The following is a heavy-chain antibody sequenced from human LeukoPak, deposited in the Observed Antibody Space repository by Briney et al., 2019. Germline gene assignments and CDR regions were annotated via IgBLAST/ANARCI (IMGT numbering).Heavy chain of an antibody. CDR3: ARDADDFWSGYPDFDY. D-gene: IGHD3-3*01. Sequence: SETLSLTCTVSGGSISSYYWSWIRQPPGKGLEWIGSIYHSGSTYYNPSLKSRVTISVDTSKNQFSLKLSSVTAADTAVYYCARDADDFWSGYPDFDYWGQGTLVTVSS. V-gene: IGHV4-38-2*02. CDR2: IYHSGST. J-gene: IGHJ4*02. CDR1: GGSISSYY.